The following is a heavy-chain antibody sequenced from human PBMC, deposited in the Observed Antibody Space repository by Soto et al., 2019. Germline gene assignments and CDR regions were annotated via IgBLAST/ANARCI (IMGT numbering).Heavy chain of an antibody. CDR1: GFTFSSYW. J-gene: IGHJ6*02. CDR2: IKQDGSEK. V-gene: IGHV3-7*01. D-gene: IGHD2-15*01. CDR3: ARSQKTYCSGGSCYLARYYYGMDV. Sequence: PGGSLRLSCAASGFTFSSYWMSWVRQAPGKGLEWVANIKQDGSEKYYVDSVKGRFTISRDNAKNSLYLQMNSLRAEDTAVYYCARSQKTYCSGGSCYLARYYYGMDVWGQGTTVTVSS.